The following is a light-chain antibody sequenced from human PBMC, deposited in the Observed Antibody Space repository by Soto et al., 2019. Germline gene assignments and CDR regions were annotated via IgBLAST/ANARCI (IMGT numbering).Light chain of an antibody. CDR3: QAWDSSTVV. Sequence: SYELTQPPSVSVSPGQTASITCSGDKLGDKYACWYQQKPGQSPVRVIYQDNKRPSGIPERFSGSNSGNTATLTITGTQAMDEADYYCQAWDSSTVVFDGGTKLTVL. J-gene: IGLJ2*01. V-gene: IGLV3-1*01. CDR2: QDN. CDR1: KLGDKY.